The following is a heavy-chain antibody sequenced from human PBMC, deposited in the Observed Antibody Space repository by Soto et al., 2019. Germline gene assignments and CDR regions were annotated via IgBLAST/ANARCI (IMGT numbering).Heavy chain of an antibody. V-gene: IGHV4-4*07. CDR1: GGSISSYY. CDR2: IYTSGST. Sequence: SETLSLTCTVSGGSISSYYWSWIRQPAGKGLEWIGRIYTSGSTNYNPSLKSRVTMSVDTSKNQFSLKLSSVTAADTAVYYCARGNSGYDSSYYGMDVWGQGTTVTVSS. CDR3: ARGNSGYDSSYYGMDV. D-gene: IGHD5-12*01. J-gene: IGHJ6*02.